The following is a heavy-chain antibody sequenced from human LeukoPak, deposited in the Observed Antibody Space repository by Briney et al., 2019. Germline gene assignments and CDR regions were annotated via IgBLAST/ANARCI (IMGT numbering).Heavy chain of an antibody. J-gene: IGHJ3*02. CDR3: ARGDGDGPARRAFDI. CDR1: GYTFTGYY. Sequence: GASVKVSCKASGYTFTGYYMHCVRQAPGQGLEWMGWINPTSGGTIYLQKFQGRVTLTRDTSISTAYMDLSGLRFDDTAAYYCARGDGDGPARRAFDIWGQGTTVTVSS. D-gene: IGHD7-27*01. V-gene: IGHV1-2*02. CDR2: INPTSGGT.